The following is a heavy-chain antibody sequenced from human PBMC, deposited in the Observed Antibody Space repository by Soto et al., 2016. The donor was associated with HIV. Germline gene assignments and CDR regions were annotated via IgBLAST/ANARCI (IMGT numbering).Heavy chain of an antibody. CDR2: ITHSGST. D-gene: IGHD6-6*01. J-gene: IGHJ6*03. V-gene: IGHV4-34*01. CDR3: ARNRAVRPVHYYYYMDV. Sequence: QVQLQQWGAGLLKPSETLSLTCAVYGGSFSGYYWSWIRQPPGKGLEWIGEITHSGSTNYNPSLKSRVTISVDTSKNQFSLNLSSVTAADTAVYYCARNRAVRPVHYYYYMDVWGKGPRSPSP. CDR1: GGSFSGYY.